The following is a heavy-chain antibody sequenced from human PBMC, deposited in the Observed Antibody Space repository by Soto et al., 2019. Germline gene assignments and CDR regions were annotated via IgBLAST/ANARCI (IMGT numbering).Heavy chain of an antibody. Sequence: QVQLLESGPTLVKPSEILFLTCSVSGDSLNNNWWTWIRQAPGTAPELVGYIYYKGDTMYNPSLESRVTISLDTPKNQISLELRSLSGADTAVYFCARGSLVYDSWGQGILVTVSS. V-gene: IGHV4-59*01. D-gene: IGHD3-16*01. CDR2: IYYKGDT. CDR3: ARGSLVYDS. CDR1: GDSLNNNW. J-gene: IGHJ4*02.